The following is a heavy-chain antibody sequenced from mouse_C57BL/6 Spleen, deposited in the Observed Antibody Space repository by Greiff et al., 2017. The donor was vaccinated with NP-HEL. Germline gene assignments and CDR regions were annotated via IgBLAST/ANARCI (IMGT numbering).Heavy chain of an antibody. CDR3: ASKEIPSYDYSYYYAMDY. CDR1: GYTFTDYY. V-gene: IGHV1-19*01. CDR2: INPYNGGT. D-gene: IGHD2-4*01. J-gene: IGHJ4*01. Sequence: EVQLQQSGPVLVKPGASVKMSCKASGYTFTDYYMNWVKQSHGKSLEWIGVINPYNGGTSYNQKFKGKATLTVDKSSSTAYMELNSLTSEDSAVYYCASKEIPSYDYSYYYAMDYWGQGTSVTVSS.